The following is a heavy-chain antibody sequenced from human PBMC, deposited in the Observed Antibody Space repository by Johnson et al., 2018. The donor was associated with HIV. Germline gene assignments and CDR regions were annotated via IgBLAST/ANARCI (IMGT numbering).Heavy chain of an antibody. CDR2: IYSGGRT. J-gene: IGHJ3*02. CDR3: VRGLDI. CDR1: GFTV. V-gene: IGHV3-53*01. Sequence: QLVESGGGLIQPGGSLRLSCVASGFTVRKGLERVSVIYSGGRTYSADSVKGRFTISRDNSKNTLYLQMNSLRAEDPAVYYSVRGLDIWGQGTGVTVSS.